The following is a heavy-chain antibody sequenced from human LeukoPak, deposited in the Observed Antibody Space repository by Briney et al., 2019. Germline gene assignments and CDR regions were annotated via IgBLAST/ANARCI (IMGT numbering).Heavy chain of an antibody. CDR1: GGSFSGYY. D-gene: IGHD4-17*01. CDR2: INHSGST. V-gene: IGHV4-34*01. CDR3: ARVNFYGDFLYYYYMDV. J-gene: IGHJ6*03. Sequence: PSETLSLTCAVYGGSFSGYYWSWIRQPPGKGLEWIGEINHSGSTNYNPSLKSRVTISVDTSKNQFSLKLSSVTAADTAVYYCARVNFYGDFLYYYYMDVWGKGTTVTVSS.